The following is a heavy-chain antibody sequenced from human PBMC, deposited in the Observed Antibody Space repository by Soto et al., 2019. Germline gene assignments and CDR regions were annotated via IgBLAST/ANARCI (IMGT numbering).Heavy chain of an antibody. Sequence: QVQLVQSGAEVKKPGSSVKVSCKASGGTFSSYTISWVRQAPGQGLEWMGRIIPILGIANYPQKFQGRVTLTADKSTSKDYMELSSLRSEDTAVYYCARGLPSIAARELNWFDPWGQGTLVNVSS. CDR2: IIPILGIA. V-gene: IGHV1-69*02. J-gene: IGHJ5*02. CDR1: GGTFSSYT. D-gene: IGHD6-6*01. CDR3: ARGLPSIAARELNWFDP.